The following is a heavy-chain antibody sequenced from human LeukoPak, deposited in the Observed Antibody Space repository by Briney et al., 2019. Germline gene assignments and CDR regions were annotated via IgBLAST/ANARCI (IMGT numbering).Heavy chain of an antibody. V-gene: IGHV4-59*01. Sequence: SETLSLTCTVSGGSISSYYWSWIRQPPGKGPEWIGYIYYSGSTNYNPSLKSRVTISVDTSKNQFSLKLSSVTAADTAVYYCARTTEGGYTYGYFYYYYMDVWGKGTTVTVSS. J-gene: IGHJ6*03. CDR1: GGSISSYY. CDR3: ARTTEGGYTYGYFYYYYMDV. CDR2: IYYSGST. D-gene: IGHD5-18*01.